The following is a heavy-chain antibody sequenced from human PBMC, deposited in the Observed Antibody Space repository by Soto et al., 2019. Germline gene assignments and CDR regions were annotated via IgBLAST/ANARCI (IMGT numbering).Heavy chain of an antibody. J-gene: IGHJ5*02. D-gene: IGHD3-10*01. Sequence: LSLTCSVSNGSIDGFYWNWIRQSPEKGLEWIGQIYFSGSTIYSPSFKSRVTLSVDSSKSQVALRLTSVTAVDTAVYFCARASGLSIYNWFDPWGQGILVTVSS. CDR2: IYFSGST. V-gene: IGHV4-59*01. CDR1: NGSIDGFY. CDR3: ARASGLSIYNWFDP.